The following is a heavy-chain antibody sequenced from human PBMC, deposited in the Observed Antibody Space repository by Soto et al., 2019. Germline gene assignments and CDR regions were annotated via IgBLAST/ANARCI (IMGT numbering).Heavy chain of an antibody. V-gene: IGHV3-23*01. CDR2: FSAGGVT. J-gene: IGHJ4*02. CDR1: GFSFSNYA. Sequence: EVQLLESGGALVQPGGSLRLSCAASGFSFSNYALSWVRQAPGKGLEWVSAFSAGGVTYYADSVKGRFTIARDSSQNTRHLQISTLRPEDTAVYYCAKESRPEHYGDTLLAYWGQGTRFTVPS. CDR3: AKESRPEHYGDTLLAY. D-gene: IGHD4-17*01.